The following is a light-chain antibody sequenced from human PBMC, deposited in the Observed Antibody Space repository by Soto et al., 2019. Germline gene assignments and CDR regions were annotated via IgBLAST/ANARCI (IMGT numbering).Light chain of an antibody. V-gene: IGLV2-8*01. CDR3: SSYAGSNNFV. J-gene: IGLJ1*01. CDR1: SSEIGAYIY. CDR2: EVS. Sequence: QSVLTQPPSASGSPGQSVTISCTGTSSEIGAYIYVSWYQQHPGKAPKLMISEVSRRPSGVPERFSGSKSGNTASLTVSGLQADDEAHYYCSSYAGSNNFVFGTGTKVTVL.